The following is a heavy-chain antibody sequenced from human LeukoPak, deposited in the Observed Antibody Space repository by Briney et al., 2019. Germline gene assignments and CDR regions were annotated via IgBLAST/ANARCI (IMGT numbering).Heavy chain of an antibody. J-gene: IGHJ4*02. D-gene: IGHD6-13*01. CDR1: GFSLSTSGMC. V-gene: IGHV2-70*01. CDR2: IDWDDDK. CDR3: ARTVTYSSSWYRFDY. Sequence: SGPTLVNPTQTLTLTCNFSGFSLSTSGMCVSWIRQPPGKALEWLALIDWDDDKYYSTSLKTRLTISKDTSKNQVVLTMTNMDPVDTATYYCARTVTYSSSWYRFDYWGQGTLVSVSS.